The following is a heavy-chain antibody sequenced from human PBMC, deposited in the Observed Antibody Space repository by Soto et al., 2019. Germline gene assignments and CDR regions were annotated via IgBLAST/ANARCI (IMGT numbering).Heavy chain of an antibody. CDR3: ARGYYYYYGMDV. CDR2: IYYSGST. J-gene: IGHJ6*02. Sequence: SETLSLTCTVSGGSISSSSYYWGWIRQPPGKGLEWIGSIYYSGSTYYNPSLKSRVTISVNTSKNQFSLKLSSVTAAVSAVYYCARGYYYYYGMDVWGQGTTVTVSS. CDR1: GGSISSSSYY. V-gene: IGHV4-39*01.